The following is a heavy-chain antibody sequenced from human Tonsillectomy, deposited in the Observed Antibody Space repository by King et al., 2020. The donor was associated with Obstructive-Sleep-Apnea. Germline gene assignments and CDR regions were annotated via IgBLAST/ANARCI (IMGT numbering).Heavy chain of an antibody. V-gene: IGHV3-48*04. Sequence: DVQLVESGGGLVQPGESLRLSCLASGLIFSRSSMNWVRQAPGKGLEWVSYISSSSSTIYYADSVKGRFTISRDNAENSLYLQMNSLTAEDTAVYYCAGGRDFDHWGQGTLVTVSS. CDR1: GLIFSRSS. J-gene: IGHJ4*02. CDR2: ISSSSSTI. CDR3: AGGRDFDH. D-gene: IGHD3-16*01.